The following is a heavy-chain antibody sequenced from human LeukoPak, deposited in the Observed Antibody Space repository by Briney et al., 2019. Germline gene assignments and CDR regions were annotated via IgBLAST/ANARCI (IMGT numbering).Heavy chain of an antibody. CDR3: AKGRGSSSKSHWFDP. D-gene: IGHD2-2*01. CDR1: GFTFSSYG. V-gene: IGHV3-30*18. J-gene: IGHJ5*02. CDR2: ISYDGSNK. Sequence: PXGSLRLSCAASGFTFSSYGMHWVRQAPGKGLEWVAVISYDGSNKYYADSVKGRFTISRDNSKNTLYLQMNSLRAEDTAVYYCAKGRGSSSKSHWFDPWGQGTLVTVSS.